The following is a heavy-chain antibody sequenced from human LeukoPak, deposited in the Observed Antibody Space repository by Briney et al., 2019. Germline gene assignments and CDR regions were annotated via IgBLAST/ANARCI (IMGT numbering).Heavy chain of an antibody. CDR2: ISTTSSYI. D-gene: IGHD3-9*01. CDR3: AKERYFRAFDI. Sequence: GGSLRLSCAASGFMFGNYNMDWVRQAPGKGLEWVSSISTTSSYIYYADSVKGRFTISRDNAKNSLYLQMNSLRAEDTALYYCAKERYFRAFDIWGQGTMVTVSS. CDR1: GFMFGNYN. V-gene: IGHV3-21*04. J-gene: IGHJ3*02.